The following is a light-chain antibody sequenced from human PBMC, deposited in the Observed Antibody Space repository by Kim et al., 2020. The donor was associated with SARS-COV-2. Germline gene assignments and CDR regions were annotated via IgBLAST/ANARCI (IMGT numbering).Light chain of an antibody. J-gene: IGLJ2*01. Sequence: PGQRVTMSCSGSSSNIGAGNDVYWYQQLPGTAPKLLIYASRHRPSGVPDRFSGSKSGTSASLAITGLQPDDEADYYCQSYDNNFVIFGGGTQLTVL. CDR3: QSYDNNFVI. V-gene: IGLV1-40*01. CDR1: SSNIGAGND. CDR2: ASR.